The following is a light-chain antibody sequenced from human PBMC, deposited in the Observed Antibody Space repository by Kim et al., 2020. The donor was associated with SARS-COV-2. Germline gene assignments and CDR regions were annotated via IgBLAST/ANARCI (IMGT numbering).Light chain of an antibody. CDR3: CSYTTSGTLV. V-gene: IGLV2-14*04. J-gene: IGLJ3*02. Sequence: GQSITISCAGSSSDVGAYIYVSWYQKLPGKAPKLIIHDVSDRPSGISDRFSGSKSASTASLTISGLLAEDEAEYYCCSYTTSGTLVFGGGTKVTVL. CDR1: SSDVGAYIY. CDR2: DVS.